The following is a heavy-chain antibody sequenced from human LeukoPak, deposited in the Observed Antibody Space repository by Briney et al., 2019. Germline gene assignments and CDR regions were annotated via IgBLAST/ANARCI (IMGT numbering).Heavy chain of an antibody. V-gene: IGHV3-74*01. CDR3: AKERSGWYYFDY. J-gene: IGHJ4*02. CDR2: INSDGSST. CDR1: GFTFSTYW. Sequence: GGSLRLSCAASGFTFSTYWMHWVRQAPGKGLVWVSSINSDGSSTSYADSMRGRFTISRDNAKNSLYLQMNSLRAEDTAVYYCAKERSGWYYFDYWGQGTLVTVSS. D-gene: IGHD6-19*01.